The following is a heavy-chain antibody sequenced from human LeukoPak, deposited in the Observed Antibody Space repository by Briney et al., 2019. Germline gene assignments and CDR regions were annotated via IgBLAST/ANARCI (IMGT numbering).Heavy chain of an antibody. CDR1: DYTFTNYG. Sequence: GASVKVSCKASDYTFTNYGINWVRQAPGQGLEWMGWISAYNGNTNYAQKVQGRVTMTTDTSTSTAYMELRSLRSDDTAVYYCARDSSGYPRDASDYWGQGTLVTVSS. J-gene: IGHJ4*02. CDR3: ARDSSGYPRDASDY. CDR2: ISAYNGNT. D-gene: IGHD3-22*01. V-gene: IGHV1-18*01.